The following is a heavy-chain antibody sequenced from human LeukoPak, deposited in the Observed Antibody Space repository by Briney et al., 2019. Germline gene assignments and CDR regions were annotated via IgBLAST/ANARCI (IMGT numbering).Heavy chain of an antibody. V-gene: IGHV3-30-3*01. J-gene: IGHJ4*02. CDR3: ARGSSVFGDYVHYFDC. Sequence: GRSLRLSCAASGFTFSSYAMHWVRQAPGKGLEWVAVISYDGSNKYYADSVKGRLTISRDNSKNTLYLQMNSLRAEDTAVYYCARGSSVFGDYVHYFDCWGQGTLVTISS. D-gene: IGHD4-17*01. CDR2: ISYDGSNK. CDR1: GFTFSSYA.